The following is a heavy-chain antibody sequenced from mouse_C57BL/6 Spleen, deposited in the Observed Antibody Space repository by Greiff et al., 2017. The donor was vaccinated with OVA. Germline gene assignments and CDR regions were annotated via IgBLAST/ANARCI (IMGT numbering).Heavy chain of an antibody. CDR3: ARVTTGAMDY. D-gene: IGHD1-1*01. CDR1: GYTFTSYW. V-gene: IGHV1-50*01. Sequence: QVQLQQPGAELVKPGASVKLSCKASGYTFTSYWMQWVKQRPGQGLEWIGEIDPSDSSTNYNQKFKGQATLTVDTSSSTAYMQLSSLTAEDSAVYYSARVTTGAMDYWGQGTSVTVSS. CDR2: IDPSDSST. J-gene: IGHJ4*01.